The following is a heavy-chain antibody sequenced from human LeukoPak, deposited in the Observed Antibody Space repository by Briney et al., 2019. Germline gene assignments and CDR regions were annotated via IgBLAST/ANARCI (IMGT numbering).Heavy chain of an antibody. V-gene: IGHV3-21*01. D-gene: IGHD1-1*01. CDR1: GFTVSSNE. CDR3: ASPVKYNWNDLGAFDI. J-gene: IGHJ3*02. CDR2: ISSSSSYI. Sequence: PGGSLRLSCAASGFTVSSNEMSWVRQAPGKGLEWVSSISSSSSYIYYADSVKGRFTISRDNAKSSLYLQMNSLRAEDTAVYYCASPVKYNWNDLGAFDIWGQGTMVTVSS.